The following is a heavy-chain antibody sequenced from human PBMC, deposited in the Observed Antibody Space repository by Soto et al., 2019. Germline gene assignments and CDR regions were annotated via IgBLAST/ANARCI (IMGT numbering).Heavy chain of an antibody. D-gene: IGHD3-22*01. CDR2: IYPGDSDT. Sequence: GESLKISCKDSGYSFTSYWIGWVRQMPGKGLEWMGIIYPGDSDTRYSPSFQGQVTVSADKSISTAYLQWSSLKASDTAMYYCARGPYDSSGYYYGGYWGQGTLVTVSS. CDR3: ARGPYDSSGYYYGGY. CDR1: GYSFTSYW. J-gene: IGHJ4*02. V-gene: IGHV5-51*01.